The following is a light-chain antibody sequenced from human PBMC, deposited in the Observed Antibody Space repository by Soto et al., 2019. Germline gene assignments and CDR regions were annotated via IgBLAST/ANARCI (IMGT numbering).Light chain of an antibody. CDR1: SSDVGAYDY. Sequence: QSVLTQPASVSGSPGQSITISCTRTSSDVGAYDYVSWYQQNPGKAPKLIISEVSDRPSGVSNRFSGSKSGNTASLTISGLQAEDEADYFCSSYTTTNTLWVFGGGTKLTVL. CDR2: EVS. J-gene: IGLJ3*02. V-gene: IGLV2-14*01. CDR3: SSYTTTNTLWV.